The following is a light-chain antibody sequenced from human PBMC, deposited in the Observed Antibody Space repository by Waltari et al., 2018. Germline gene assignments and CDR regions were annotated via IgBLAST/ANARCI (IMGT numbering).Light chain of an antibody. J-gene: IGKJ1*01. Sequence: DIVMTQSPDSLAVSLGARATINCKSSQSVLYSSNNKNYLAWYQQKPGKPPKLLIYWSYTRESGVPDRFSGSGSGTDFTLTISSLQAEDVAVYYCQQYYSTPWTFGQGTKVEIK. CDR3: QQYYSTPWT. CDR2: WSY. CDR1: QSVLYSSNNKNY. V-gene: IGKV4-1*01.